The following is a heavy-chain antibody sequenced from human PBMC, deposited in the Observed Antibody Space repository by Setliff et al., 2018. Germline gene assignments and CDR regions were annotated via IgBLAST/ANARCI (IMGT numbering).Heavy chain of an antibody. D-gene: IGHD3-22*01. Sequence: EASVKVSCKASGYTFTSYGISWVRQAPGQGLEWMGWISAYNGNTNYAQKLQGRVTMTTDTSTSTAYMELSSLRFEGTAVYYCARVGHYDKKGDALDDLDIWGQGTMVTVSS. CDR3: ARVGHYDKKGDALDDLDI. J-gene: IGHJ3*02. CDR2: ISAYNGNT. CDR1: GYTFTSYG. V-gene: IGHV1-18*01.